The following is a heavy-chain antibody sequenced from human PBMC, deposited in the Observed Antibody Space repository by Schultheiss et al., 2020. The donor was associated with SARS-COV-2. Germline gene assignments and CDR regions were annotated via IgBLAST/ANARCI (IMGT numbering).Heavy chain of an antibody. CDR2: MNPNSGNT. CDR3: AREHYYDSPYDY. CDR1: GYTFTSYD. J-gene: IGHJ4*02. D-gene: IGHD3-22*01. V-gene: IGHV1-8*01. Sequence: ASVKVSCKASGYTFTSYDINWVRQATGQGLEWMGWMNPNSGNTGYAQKFQGRVTMTRNTSISTAYMELSSLRSDDTAVYYCAREHYYDSPYDYWGQGTLVTVSS.